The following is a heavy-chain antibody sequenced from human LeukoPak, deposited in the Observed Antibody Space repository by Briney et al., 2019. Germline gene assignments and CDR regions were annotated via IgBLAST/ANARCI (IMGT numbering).Heavy chain of an antibody. J-gene: IGHJ4*02. CDR1: GFTFSTYA. D-gene: IGHD1-26*01. CDR2: ISGSGGTT. CDR3: AKLLVRASFDY. Sequence: GGSLRLSCAAAGFTFSTYAMSWVRQAPGKGLECVSAISGSGGTTSYTDSVKGRFTISRDNSKNTLYLQMNSLRAEDTAVYYCAKLLVRASFDYWGQGTLVTVSS. V-gene: IGHV3-23*01.